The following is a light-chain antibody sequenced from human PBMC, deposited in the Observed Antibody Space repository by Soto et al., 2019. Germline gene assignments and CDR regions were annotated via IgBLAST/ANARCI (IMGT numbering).Light chain of an antibody. CDR3: QQHGSSPVT. CDR2: GAS. CDR1: QSVSSTY. V-gene: IGKV3-20*01. J-gene: IGKJ5*01. Sequence: EIVLTQSPGTLSLSPGERATLSCRASQSVSSTYLAWYQQKPGQPPRLLIYGASSRATGIPDRFSGSGSGTDFPLTINRLESEDFGVYYCQQHGSSPVTFGQGTRLDIK.